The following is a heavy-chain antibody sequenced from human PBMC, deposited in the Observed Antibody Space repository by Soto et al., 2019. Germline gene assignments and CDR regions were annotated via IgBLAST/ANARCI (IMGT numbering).Heavy chain of an antibody. CDR2: IIPILGIA. J-gene: IGHJ4*02. D-gene: IGHD6-13*01. CDR1: GGTFSSYT. V-gene: IGHV1-69*04. CDR3: ARDLVAAAGTLGY. Sequence: AASVKVSCKASGGTFSSYTISWVRQAPGQGLEWMGRIIPILGIANYAQKFQGRVTITADKSTSTAYMELSSLRSEDTAVYYCARDLVAAAGTLGYWGQGTLVTVSS.